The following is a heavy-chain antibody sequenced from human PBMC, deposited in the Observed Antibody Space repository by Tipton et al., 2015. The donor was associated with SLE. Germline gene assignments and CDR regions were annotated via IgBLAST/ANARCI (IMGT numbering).Heavy chain of an antibody. Sequence: TLSLTCTVSGASIIGGGFYWSWIRQLPGKGLEWIGYIYYTGKTYYNPSLESRIVMSVDMSKNQFSLRLNSVTDADTAVYFCARDKYSSSTGVFDIWGQGTMVTVSS. D-gene: IGHD6-6*01. CDR2: IYYTGKT. CDR1: GASIIGGGFY. V-gene: IGHV4-31*03. CDR3: ARDKYSSSTGVFDI. J-gene: IGHJ3*02.